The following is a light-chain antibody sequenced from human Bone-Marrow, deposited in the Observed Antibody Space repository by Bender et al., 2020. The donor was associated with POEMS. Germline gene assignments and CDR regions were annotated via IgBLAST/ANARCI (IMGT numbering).Light chain of an antibody. CDR3: SSYTTSSTLK. Sequence: QSALTQPASVSGSLGQSITIPCNGTSSHVGGYNYVSWYQHHPGKAPQLMIYDVTSRPSGVSNRFSGSKSGNTASLTISGRQAEDEADYYYSSYTTSSTLKFGGGTKLTVL. CDR2: DVT. J-gene: IGLJ3*02. CDR1: SSHVGGYNY. V-gene: IGLV2-14*03.